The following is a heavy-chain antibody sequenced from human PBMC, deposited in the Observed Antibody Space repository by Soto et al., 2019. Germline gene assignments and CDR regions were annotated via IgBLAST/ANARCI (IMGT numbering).Heavy chain of an antibody. V-gene: IGHV4-59*08. D-gene: IGHD5-18*01. CDR1: GGSISSYY. J-gene: IGHJ4*02. CDR2: IYYSGST. CDR3: ARRYGSCFDY. Sequence: QVQLQESGPGLVKPSETLSLTCTVSGGSISSYYWSWIRQPPGKGLEWIGYIYYSGSTNYNPSLRSRVTISVDTSKNQCALRLISVTAADTAVYYCARRYGSCFDYWGQGTLVTVSS.